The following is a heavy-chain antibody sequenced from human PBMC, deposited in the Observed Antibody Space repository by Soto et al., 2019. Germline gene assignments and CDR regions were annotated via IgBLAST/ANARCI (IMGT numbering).Heavy chain of an antibody. J-gene: IGHJ4*02. CDR2: IWYDGSNK. CDR1: GFTFRSYG. CDR3: ARQDAIYFDY. V-gene: IGHV3-33*01. Sequence: QVQLVESGGGVVQPGRSLRLSCVASGFTFRSYGMHWVRQAPGKGLEWVAVIWYDGSNKYYTDSVKGRCTISRDNSKNKLYLQMSSLRAEDTAVYYCARQDAIYFDYWGQGTLVTVSS.